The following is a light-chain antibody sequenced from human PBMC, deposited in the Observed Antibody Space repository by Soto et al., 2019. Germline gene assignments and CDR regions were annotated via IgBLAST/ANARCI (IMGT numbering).Light chain of an antibody. CDR3: QQYDGYSPQT. V-gene: IGKV1-5*01. J-gene: IGKJ1*01. CDR2: DSS. Sequence: DIQMTRSPSTLFASVGYRVTITCRASQSVRNWLAWYQQKPGRAPQLLIYDSSTLEPGVPSRFRGSGSGTEFTLTINGLQPDDFATYYCQQYDGYSPQTFGQGTKGDIK. CDR1: QSVRNW.